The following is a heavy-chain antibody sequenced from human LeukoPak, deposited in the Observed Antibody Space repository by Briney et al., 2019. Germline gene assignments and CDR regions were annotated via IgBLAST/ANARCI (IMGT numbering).Heavy chain of an antibody. CDR1: GYTFSSYA. V-gene: IGHV1-69*05. D-gene: IGHD3-3*01. CDR3: ARTTHDYDFWSGYSHYYYYYYMDV. Sequence: ASVKVSCKASGYTFSSYAISWVRQAPGQGLEWMGGIIPIFGTANYAQKFQGRVTITTDESTSTAYMELSSLRSEDTAVYYCARTTHDYDFWSGYSHYYYYYYMDVWGKGTTVTVSS. J-gene: IGHJ6*03. CDR2: IIPIFGTA.